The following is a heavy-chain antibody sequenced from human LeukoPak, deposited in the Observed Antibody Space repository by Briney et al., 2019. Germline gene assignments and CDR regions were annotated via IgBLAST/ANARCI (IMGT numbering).Heavy chain of an antibody. CDR1: GGSISDYH. D-gene: IGHD3-10*01. V-gene: IGHV4-4*07. CDR2: VFASGSA. J-gene: IGHJ5*02. Sequence: SETLSLTCTVSGGSISDYHWAWIRQPAGKGLEWIGRVFASGSANYNVFLKSRVTMSVDTAKNQFSLNLTSVTAADTGMYYCARDQRVAPGSLFNWFDLWGQGTLVTVSP. CDR3: ARDQRVAPGSLFNWFDL.